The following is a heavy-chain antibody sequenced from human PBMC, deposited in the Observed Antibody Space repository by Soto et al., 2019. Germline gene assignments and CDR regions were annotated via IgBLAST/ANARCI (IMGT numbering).Heavy chain of an antibody. CDR2: ISGSGGST. CDR1: GFTFSSYA. J-gene: IGHJ6*02. CDR3: AKGGSGSNYYYYYGMDV. V-gene: IGHV3-23*01. Sequence: PGGSLRLSCAASGFTFSSYAMSWVRQAPGKGLEWVSAISGSGGSTYYADSVKGRFTISRDNSKNTLYLQMNSLRAEDTAVYYCAKGGSGSNYYYYYGMDVWGQGTTVTVSS. D-gene: IGHD3-10*01.